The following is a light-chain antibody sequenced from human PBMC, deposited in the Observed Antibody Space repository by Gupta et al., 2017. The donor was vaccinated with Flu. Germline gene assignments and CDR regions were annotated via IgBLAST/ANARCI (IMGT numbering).Light chain of an antibody. CDR1: ENIRNF. Sequence: DIVLTQSPVTLSLSPGGTVTLSCRASENIRNFLSWFKQKPGQAPRLVIYDASKRATGIPARFSGGGSGTDFTLTIRSLEPEDFAVYYCQQRSVWPLTFGRGTKVEIK. CDR2: DAS. J-gene: IGKJ4*01. CDR3: QQRSVWPLT. V-gene: IGKV3-11*01.